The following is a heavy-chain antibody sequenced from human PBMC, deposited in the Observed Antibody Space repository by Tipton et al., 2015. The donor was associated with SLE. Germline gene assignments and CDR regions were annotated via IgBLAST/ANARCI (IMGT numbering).Heavy chain of an antibody. CDR2: IYYSGST. CDR3: ASHQWLGYFDY. J-gene: IGHJ4*02. CDR1: GGSISSHY. Sequence: TLSLTCTVSGGSISSHYWSWIRQPPGKGLEWIGSIYYSGSTYYNPSLKSRVTISVDTSKNQFSLKLSSVTAADTAVYYCASHQWLGYFDYWGQGTLVTVSS. D-gene: IGHD6-19*01. V-gene: IGHV4-59*05.